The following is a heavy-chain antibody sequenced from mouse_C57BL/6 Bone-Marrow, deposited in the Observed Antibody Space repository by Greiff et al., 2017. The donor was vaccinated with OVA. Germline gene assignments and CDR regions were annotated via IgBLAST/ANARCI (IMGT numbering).Heavy chain of an antibody. V-gene: IGHV1-18*01. CDR1: GYTFTDYN. D-gene: IGHD1-1*01. J-gene: IGHJ1*03. CDR2: INPNNGGT. CDR3: ARRLRWYFDV. Sequence: VQLQQSGPELVKPGASVQIPCKASGYTFTDYNMDWVKQSHGKSLEWIGDINPNNGGTIYNQKFKGKATLTVDKSSSTAYMELRSLTSEDTAVYYCARRLRWYFDVWGTGTTVTVSS.